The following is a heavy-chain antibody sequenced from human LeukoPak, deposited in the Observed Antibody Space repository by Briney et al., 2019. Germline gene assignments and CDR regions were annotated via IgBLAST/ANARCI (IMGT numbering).Heavy chain of an antibody. J-gene: IGHJ4*01. Sequence: SETLSLTCTVSDDSISDYYRGWIRQPPGKGLEWIGYFHNSGTSTYNPSLKSRVTISADTSKNQFSFKLIFLTTAAPAFYSCPRGAGWLNDYWGQGILVTVSS. D-gene: IGHD5-12*01. V-gene: IGHV4-59*13. CDR2: FHNSGTS. CDR1: DDSISDYY. CDR3: PRGAGWLNDY.